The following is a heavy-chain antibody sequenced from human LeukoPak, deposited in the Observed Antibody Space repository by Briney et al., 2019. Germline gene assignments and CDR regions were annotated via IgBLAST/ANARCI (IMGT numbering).Heavy chain of an antibody. CDR3: ARTYYYDSSGSYSGIYYFDY. V-gene: IGHV4-39*01. J-gene: IGHJ4*02. CDR2: VYLSGST. D-gene: IGHD3-22*01. Sequence: PSDTLSLTCTVSGASIRSSGYYWGWIRQPPGEGLEWIGSVYLSGSTYYNPSLKSRVTISMDTSKNQFSLKLSSVTAADTAEYYCARTYYYDSSGSYSGIYYFDYWGQGTLVTVSS. CDR1: GASIRSSGYY.